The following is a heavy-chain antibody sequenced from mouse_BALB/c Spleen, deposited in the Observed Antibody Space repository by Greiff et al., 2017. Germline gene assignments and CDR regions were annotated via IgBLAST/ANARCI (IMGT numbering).Heavy chain of an antibody. D-gene: IGHD3-1*01. Sequence: EVQGVESGGDLVKPGGSLKLSCAASGFTFSSYGMSWVRQTPDKRLEWVATISSGGSYTYYPDSVKGRFTISRDNAKNTLYLQMSSLKSEDTAMYYCARHVGESYWYFDVWGAGTTVTVSS. CDR3: ARHVGESYWYFDV. J-gene: IGHJ1*01. CDR1: GFTFSSYG. V-gene: IGHV5-6*01. CDR2: ISSGGSYT.